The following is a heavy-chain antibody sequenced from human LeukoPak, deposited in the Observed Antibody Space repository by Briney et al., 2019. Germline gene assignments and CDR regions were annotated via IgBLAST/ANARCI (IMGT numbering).Heavy chain of an antibody. J-gene: IGHJ4*02. CDR3: ARDFVWGSHDY. Sequence: GGSLRHSCAASGFTFSSYSMNWVRQAPGKGLEWVSYISSSSSTIYYADSVKGRFTISRDNAKNSLYLQMNSLRAEDTAVYYCARDFVWGSHDYWCQGTLVTVSS. D-gene: IGHD3-16*01. CDR2: ISSSSSTI. CDR1: GFTFSSYS. V-gene: IGHV3-48*01.